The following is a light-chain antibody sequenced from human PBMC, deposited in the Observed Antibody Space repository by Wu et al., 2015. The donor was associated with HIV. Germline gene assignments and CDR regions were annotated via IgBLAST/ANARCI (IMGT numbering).Light chain of an antibody. CDR1: QSVSSSY. CDR3: QQYDTSLGFT. CDR2: GAF. V-gene: IGKV3-20*01. J-gene: IGKJ3*01. Sequence: EIVLTQSPGTLSLSPGESATLSCRASQSVSSSYLAWYQQKPGQAPNLLIYGAFTRATGIPDRFSGSGSGTDFTLTISRLEPEDFAVYYCQQYDTSLGFTFGPGTKVDIK.